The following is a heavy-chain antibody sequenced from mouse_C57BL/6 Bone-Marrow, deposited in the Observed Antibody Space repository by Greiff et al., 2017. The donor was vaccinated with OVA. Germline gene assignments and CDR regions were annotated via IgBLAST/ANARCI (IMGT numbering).Heavy chain of an antibody. Sequence: QVQLQQSGAELMKPGASVKLSCKATGYTFTGYWIEWVKQRPGHGLEWIGEILPGSGSTNYNEKFKGKATFTADTSSNTAYMQLSSLTTEDSALYYCAILRPLYYEAMDYWGQGTSVTVSS. V-gene: IGHV1-9*01. D-gene: IGHD2-4*01. CDR2: ILPGSGST. CDR1: GYTFTGYW. J-gene: IGHJ4*01. CDR3: AILRPLYYEAMDY.